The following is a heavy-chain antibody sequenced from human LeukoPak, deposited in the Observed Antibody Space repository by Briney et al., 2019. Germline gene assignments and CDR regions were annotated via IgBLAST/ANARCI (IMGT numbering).Heavy chain of an antibody. CDR3: ARSRYYYDSSGYSKSFDY. CDR1: GGSFSGYY. Sequence: SETLSLTCAVYGGSFSGYYWSWIRQPPGKGLEWLGEINHSGSTNYNPSLKSRVTISVDTSKNQFSLKLSSVTAADTAVYYCARSRYYYDSSGYSKSFDYWGQGTLVTVSS. V-gene: IGHV4-34*01. CDR2: INHSGST. J-gene: IGHJ4*02. D-gene: IGHD3-22*01.